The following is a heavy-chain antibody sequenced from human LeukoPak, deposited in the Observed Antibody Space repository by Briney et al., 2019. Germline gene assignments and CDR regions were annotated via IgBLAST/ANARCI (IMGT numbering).Heavy chain of an antibody. CDR3: ARGSYYGSGSYYEY. CDR2: ISYSGST. Sequence: QVQLQESGPGLVKPSETLSLTCTVSGGSISSYYWSWIRQPPGKGLECIGYISYSGSTNYNPSLKSRVTISVDTSKNQLSLKLRSVTAADTAVYYCARGSYYGSGSYYEYWGQGTLVTVSS. D-gene: IGHD3-10*01. J-gene: IGHJ4*02. V-gene: IGHV4-59*01. CDR1: GGSISSYY.